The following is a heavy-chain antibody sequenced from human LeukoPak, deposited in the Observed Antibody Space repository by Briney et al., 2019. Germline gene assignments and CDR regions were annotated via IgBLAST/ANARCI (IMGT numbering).Heavy chain of an antibody. Sequence: PGRSLRLSCAASGFTFSSYGMHWVRQAPGKGLEWVEVISYDGSNKYYADSVKGRFTISRDNSKNTLYLQMDSLRAEDTAVYYCAKDIVVVPAAMPLPLDYWGQGTLVTVSS. J-gene: IGHJ4*02. CDR2: ISYDGSNK. V-gene: IGHV3-30*18. CDR3: AKDIVVVPAAMPLPLDY. D-gene: IGHD2-2*01. CDR1: GFTFSSYG.